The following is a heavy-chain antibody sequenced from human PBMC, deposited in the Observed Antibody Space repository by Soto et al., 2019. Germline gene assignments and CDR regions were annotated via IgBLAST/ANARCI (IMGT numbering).Heavy chain of an antibody. CDR1: GGSLSGYY. CDR2: IKDGGYT. J-gene: IGHJ4*02. Sequence: QVQLQPWGAGLLKPSETLSLNCAVNGGSLSGYYWSWIRQPPGKGLEWIGEIKDGGYTNYSPSLKIRATISSDTSNNQFSLRLNSVTAADTGVYYCARGQEGVVATHWDQGALVTVSS. V-gene: IGHV4-34*01. CDR3: ARGQEGVVATH. D-gene: IGHD5-12*01.